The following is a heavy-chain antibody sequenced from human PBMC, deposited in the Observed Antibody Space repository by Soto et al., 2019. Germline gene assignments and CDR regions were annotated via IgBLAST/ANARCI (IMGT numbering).Heavy chain of an antibody. Sequence: GASVKVSCKASGYTFTSYGISWVRQAPGQGLEWMGWISAYNGNTNYAQKLQGRVTMTTDTSTSTAYMELRSLRSDDTAVYYCARDAHCSSTSCYNWFDPWGQGTLVTVYS. CDR3: ARDAHCSSTSCYNWFDP. CDR1: GYTFTSYG. CDR2: ISAYNGNT. D-gene: IGHD2-2*01. J-gene: IGHJ5*02. V-gene: IGHV1-18*01.